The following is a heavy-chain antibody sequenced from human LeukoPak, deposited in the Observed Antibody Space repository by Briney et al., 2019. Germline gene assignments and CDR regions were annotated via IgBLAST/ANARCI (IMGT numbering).Heavy chain of an antibody. D-gene: IGHD3-22*01. V-gene: IGHV1-69*04. CDR1: GGTFSSYA. CDR2: IIPILGIA. J-gene: IGHJ3*02. CDR3: ASSPYYYDSSGPYDI. Sequence: SVKVSCKASGGTFSSYAISWVRQAPGQGLEWMGRIIPILGIANYAQKFQGRVTITADKSTSTAYMELSSLRPEDTAVYYCASSPYYYDSSGPYDIWGQGTMVTVSS.